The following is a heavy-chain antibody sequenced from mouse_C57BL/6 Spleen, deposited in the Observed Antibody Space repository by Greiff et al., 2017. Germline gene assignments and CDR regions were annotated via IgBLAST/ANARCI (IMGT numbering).Heavy chain of an antibody. CDR1: GYTFTSYG. CDR2: IYPRSGNT. J-gene: IGHJ4*01. Sequence: VKLLQSGAELARPGASVKLSCKASGYTFTSYGISWVKQRTGQGLEWIGEIYPRSGNTYYNEKFKGKATLTADKSSSTAYMELRSLTSEDSAVDFCASDGHDVDYAMDYWGQGTSVTVSS. CDR3: ASDGHDVDYAMDY. V-gene: IGHV1-81*01. D-gene: IGHD2-2*01.